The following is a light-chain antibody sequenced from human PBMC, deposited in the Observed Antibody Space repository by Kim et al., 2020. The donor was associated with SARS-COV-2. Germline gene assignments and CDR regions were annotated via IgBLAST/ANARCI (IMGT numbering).Light chain of an antibody. CDR3: QQYGSSYT. V-gene: IGKV3-20*01. Sequence: LSPGARATLSCRASQSVSSSYLAWYQQKPGQAPRLLIYGASSRATGIPDRFSGSGSGTDFTLTISRLEPEDFAVYYCQQYGSSYTFGQGTKLEI. CDR2: GAS. CDR1: QSVSSSY. J-gene: IGKJ2*01.